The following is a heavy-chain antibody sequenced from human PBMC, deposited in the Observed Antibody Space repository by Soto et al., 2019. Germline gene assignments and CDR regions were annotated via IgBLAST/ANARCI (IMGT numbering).Heavy chain of an antibody. CDR3: AHMDLEWLTDYFDY. CDR2: IYWDDDK. D-gene: IGHD3-3*01. CDR1: GFSLSTSGVG. Sequence: QITLKESGPTLVKPTQTLTLTCTFSGFSLSTSGVGVGWIRQPPGKALEWLALIYWDDDKRYSPSLKSRLTITKDTSKNQVVLTMTNMDPVDTATYYCAHMDLEWLTDYFDYWGQGTLVTVSS. V-gene: IGHV2-5*02. J-gene: IGHJ4*02.